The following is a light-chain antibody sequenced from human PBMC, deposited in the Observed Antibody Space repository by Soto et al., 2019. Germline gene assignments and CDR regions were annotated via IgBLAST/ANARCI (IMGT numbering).Light chain of an antibody. CDR1: QSFSSY. Sequence: EIVLTQSPATLSLSPGERATLSCRASQSFSSYLAWYQQKPGQAPRLLLYDASNRATGIPARFSGRGSGTDFTLTISSLEPEDFAVYYCQRRSNWPPVITFGQGTRLEIK. CDR2: DAS. J-gene: IGKJ5*01. CDR3: QRRSNWPPVIT. V-gene: IGKV3-11*01.